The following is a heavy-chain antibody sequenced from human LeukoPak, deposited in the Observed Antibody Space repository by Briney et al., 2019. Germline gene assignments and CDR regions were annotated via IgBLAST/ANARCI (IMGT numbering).Heavy chain of an antibody. CDR3: AKQYSSGWYLFDY. Sequence: PGGSLRLSCAASGFTFNSYTMHWVRQAPGKGLEWVAVISYDGTNKYYADSVKGRFTISRDNSKNTLYLQMNSLRAEDTAVYYCAKQYSSGWYLFDYWGQGTLVTVSS. CDR1: GFTFNSYT. CDR2: ISYDGTNK. J-gene: IGHJ4*02. V-gene: IGHV3-30*04. D-gene: IGHD6-19*01.